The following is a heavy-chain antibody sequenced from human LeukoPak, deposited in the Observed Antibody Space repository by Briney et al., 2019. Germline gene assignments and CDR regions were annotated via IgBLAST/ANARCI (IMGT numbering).Heavy chain of an antibody. CDR2: INPNSGGT. CDR1: GYTFTVYY. D-gene: IGHD2-21*02. CDR3: ARDGSVVVTAIGFDY. Sequence: ASVKVSCKASGYTFTVYYMHWVRQSPGQGLEWMVWINPNSGGTNYAQKFQGRVTMTRDTSISTAYMELSRLRSDDTAVYYCARDGSVVVTAIGFDYWGQGTLVTVSS. J-gene: IGHJ4*02. V-gene: IGHV1-2*02.